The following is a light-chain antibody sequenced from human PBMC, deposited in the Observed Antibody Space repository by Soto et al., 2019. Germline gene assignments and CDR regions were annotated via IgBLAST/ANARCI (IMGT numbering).Light chain of an antibody. J-gene: IGKJ1*01. CDR1: QSVSSSF. Sequence: EIVLTQSPGTLSLSPGEIATLSFSASQSVSSSFLAWYQQRPGQAPRLLIYAASNTAPGIPDRFSGSGSGTDFTLSISRLEPEDFAVYYCQKYGGSTRKFGQGTKVDIK. V-gene: IGKV3-20*01. CDR2: AAS. CDR3: QKYGGSTRK.